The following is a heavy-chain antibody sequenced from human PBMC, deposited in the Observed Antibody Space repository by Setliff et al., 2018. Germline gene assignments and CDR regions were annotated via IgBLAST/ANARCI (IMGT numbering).Heavy chain of an antibody. D-gene: IGHD5-18*01. CDR1: GYRLIEVS. J-gene: IGHJ4*02. Sequence: ASVKVSCKVSGYRLIEVSMHWVRQAPGKGLEWMGGFDPEDEEAIYAQKFQGRVTMTEDTSTDTAYMELGSLRSEDTAVYYCAAIGLCTAMITGVLFDFWGQGTLVTVSS. CDR3: AAIGLCTAMITGVLFDF. V-gene: IGHV1-24*01. CDR2: FDPEDEEA.